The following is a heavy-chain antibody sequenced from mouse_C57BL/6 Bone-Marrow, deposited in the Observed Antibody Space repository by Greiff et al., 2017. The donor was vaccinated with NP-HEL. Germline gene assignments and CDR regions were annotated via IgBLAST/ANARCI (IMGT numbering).Heavy chain of an antibody. CDR3: ARPPNYYGSSYYAMDY. J-gene: IGHJ4*01. V-gene: IGHV7-3*01. Sequence: EVQLVESGGGLVQPGGSLSLSCAASGFTFTDYYMSWVRQPPGKALEWLGFIRNNANGYTTEYSASVKGRFTISRDNSQSILYLQMNALRAEDSATYYCARPPNYYGSSYYAMDYWGQGTSVTVSS. CDR2: IRNNANGYTT. CDR1: GFTFTDYY. D-gene: IGHD1-1*01.